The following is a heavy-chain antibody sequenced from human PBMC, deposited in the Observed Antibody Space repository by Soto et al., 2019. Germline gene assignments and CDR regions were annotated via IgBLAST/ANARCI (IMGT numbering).Heavy chain of an antibody. Sequence: SGPTLVNPTQTLTLTCTFSGFSLNTAEVGVGWIRQPPGKALEWLALIYWNDDKRYSPSLNNRLTITKDTPRNQVVLMMTNMDPVDTATYYCAHEAGNKYGSSFFNYWGQGALVTVSS. CDR1: GFSLNTAEVG. D-gene: IGHD5-18*01. V-gene: IGHV2-5*01. CDR2: IYWNDDK. J-gene: IGHJ4*02. CDR3: AHEAGNKYGSSFFNY.